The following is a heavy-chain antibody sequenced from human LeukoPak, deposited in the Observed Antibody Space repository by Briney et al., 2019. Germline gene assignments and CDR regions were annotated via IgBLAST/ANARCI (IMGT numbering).Heavy chain of an antibody. CDR1: GFTFSSYA. V-gene: IGHV4-39*01. CDR3: VSPRGFSYGYFDY. D-gene: IGHD5-18*01. Sequence: GSLRLSCAASGFTFSSYAVSWIRQPPGKGLEWIGSIYYSKNTYYNPSLKSRVTISADTSKNQFSLTLGSVSATDTAVYYCVSPRGFSYGYFDYWGQGTLVTVSS. CDR2: IYYSKNT. J-gene: IGHJ4*02.